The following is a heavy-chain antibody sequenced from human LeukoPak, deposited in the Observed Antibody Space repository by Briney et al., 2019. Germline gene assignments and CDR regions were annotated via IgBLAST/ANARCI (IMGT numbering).Heavy chain of an antibody. Sequence: GGSLRLSCAASGFTFSGSVMHWVRQASGKGLEWVGRIRSKANNYATTYVASVKGRFTISRDDSKNTAFLQMNSLKTEDTAVYYCTSNYCSGGSCYLYWGQGTLVTVSS. CDR2: IRSKANNYAT. CDR3: TSNYCSGGSCYLY. CDR1: GFTFSGSV. D-gene: IGHD2-15*01. V-gene: IGHV3-73*01. J-gene: IGHJ4*02.